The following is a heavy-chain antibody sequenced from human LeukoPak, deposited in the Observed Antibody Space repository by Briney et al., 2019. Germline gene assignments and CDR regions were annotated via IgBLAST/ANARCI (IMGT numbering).Heavy chain of an antibody. CDR3: ARERQPLHVYYYMDV. D-gene: IGHD6-13*01. J-gene: IGHJ6*03. CDR2: INPNRGGT. V-gene: IGHV1-2*02. Sequence: ASVKVSCKASGYTFTSYDINWVRQATGQGLEWMGWINPNRGGTNYAQKFQGRVTMTRDTSISTAYMELSRLRSDDTAVYYCARERQPLHVYYYMDVWGKGTTVTVSS. CDR1: GYTFTSYD.